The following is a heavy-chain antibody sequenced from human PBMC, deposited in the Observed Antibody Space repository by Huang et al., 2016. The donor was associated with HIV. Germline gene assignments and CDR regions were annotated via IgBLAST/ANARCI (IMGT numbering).Heavy chain of an antibody. CDR2: IIPIVGTT. D-gene: IGHD3-22*01. CDR1: GGNFRSHA. J-gene: IGHJ4*02. V-gene: IGHV1-69*13. CDR3: ARVLSDYYDSSGYSFDS. Sequence: QVQLMQSGAEVKKPGSSVKVSCKASGGNFRSHAFSWVRQAPGQGLEWMGGIIPIVGTTNDAQKFQGRVTITADESTSTAYMELSSLRSEDTAIYFCARVLSDYYDSSGYSFDSWGQGTLVTVSS.